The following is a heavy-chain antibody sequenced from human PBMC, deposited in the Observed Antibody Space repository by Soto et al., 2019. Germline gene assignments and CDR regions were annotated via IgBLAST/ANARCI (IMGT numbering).Heavy chain of an antibody. Sequence: QLQLQESCPGLVKPSDTLSLTCTVSGGSISSSSYYWGWIRQPPGKGLEWIGSIYYSGSTDYNPSLKSRVTICVDTSKHQCSRKLSSVTAEDTGVYYWARQLGWELDYWGQGTLVTVSS. CDR1: GGSISSSSYY. D-gene: IGHD1-26*01. CDR2: IYYSGST. CDR3: ARQLGWELDY. J-gene: IGHJ4*02. V-gene: IGHV4-39*01.